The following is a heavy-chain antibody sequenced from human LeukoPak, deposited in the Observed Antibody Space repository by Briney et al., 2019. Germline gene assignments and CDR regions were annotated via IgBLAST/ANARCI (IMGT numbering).Heavy chain of an antibody. CDR2: IIPILGIA. CDR3: ARDRYGDYSNWFDP. V-gene: IGHV1-69*04. D-gene: IGHD4-17*01. J-gene: IGHJ5*02. CDR1: GGTFSSYT. Sequence: SVKVSCKASGGTFSSYTISLVRQAPGQGLEWMGRIIPILGIANYAQKFQGRVTITADKSTSTAYMELSSLRSEDTAVYYCARDRYGDYSNWFDPWGQGTLVTVSS.